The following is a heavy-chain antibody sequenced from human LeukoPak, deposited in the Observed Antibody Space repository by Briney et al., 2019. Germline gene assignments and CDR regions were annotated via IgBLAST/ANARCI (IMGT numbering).Heavy chain of an antibody. CDR1: GGSISSYY. Sequence: PSQTLSLTCAVSGGSISSYYWSWIRQPPGKGLEWIGYIYYSGSTNYNPSLKSRVTISVDTSKNQFSLKLSSVTAADTAVYYCARTDNYQWPYAFDIWGQGTMVTVSS. CDR2: IYYSGST. V-gene: IGHV4-59*01. J-gene: IGHJ3*02. D-gene: IGHD6-19*01. CDR3: ARTDNYQWPYAFDI.